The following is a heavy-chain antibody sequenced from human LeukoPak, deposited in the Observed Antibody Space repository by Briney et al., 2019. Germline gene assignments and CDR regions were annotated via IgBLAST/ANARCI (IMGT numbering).Heavy chain of an antibody. CDR3: ARDVYGGNSQHYFDY. Sequence: SSETLSLTCTASGGSISSGSYYWSWIRQPAGKGLEWIGRIYTSGSTNYNPSLKSRVTISVDTSKNQFSLKLSSVTAADTAVYYCARDVYGGNSQHYFDYWGQGTLVTVSP. CDR2: IYTSGST. J-gene: IGHJ4*02. V-gene: IGHV4-61*02. CDR1: GGSISSGSYY. D-gene: IGHD4-23*01.